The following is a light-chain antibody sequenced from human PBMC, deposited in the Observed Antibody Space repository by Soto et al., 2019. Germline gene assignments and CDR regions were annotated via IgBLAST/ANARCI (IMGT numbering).Light chain of an antibody. CDR3: SSYTSSSTVV. Sequence: QSALTQPASXXXXXXXXXXISCTGTSSDVGGYNYVSWYQQHPGKAPKLMIYDVSNRPSGVSYRFSGSKSGNTASLTISGLQAEDETDYYCSSYTSSSTVVFGTGTKVTVL. J-gene: IGLJ1*01. V-gene: IGLV2-14*01. CDR2: DVS. CDR1: SSDVGGYNY.